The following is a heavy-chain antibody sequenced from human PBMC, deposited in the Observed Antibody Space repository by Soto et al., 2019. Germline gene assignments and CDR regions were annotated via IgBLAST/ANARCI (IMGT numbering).Heavy chain of an antibody. CDR1: GGTFSSYA. Sequence: QVQLVQSGAEVKKPGSSVKVSCKASGGTFSSYAISWVRQAPGQGLEWMGGIIPIFGTANYAQKFQGRVTITADESTSTAYMERSSLRSEDTAVYYCAREYTLPRHWYFDLWGSGTLVTVSS. CDR2: IIPIFGTA. D-gene: IGHD1-1*01. CDR3: AREYTLPRHWYFDL. V-gene: IGHV1-69*01. J-gene: IGHJ2*01.